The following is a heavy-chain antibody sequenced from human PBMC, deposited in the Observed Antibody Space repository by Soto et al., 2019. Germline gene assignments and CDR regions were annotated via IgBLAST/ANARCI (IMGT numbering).Heavy chain of an antibody. Sequence: KASETLSLTCTVSGGSISSGGYYWSWIRQHPGKGLEWIGYIYYSGSTYYNPSLKSRVTISVDTSKNQFSLKLSSVTAADTAVYYCARGASGAYYYDSSGYYRLDYGMDVWGQGTTVTVSS. J-gene: IGHJ6*02. CDR2: IYYSGST. D-gene: IGHD3-22*01. CDR3: ARGASGAYYYDSSGYYRLDYGMDV. CDR1: GGSISSGGYY. V-gene: IGHV4-31*03.